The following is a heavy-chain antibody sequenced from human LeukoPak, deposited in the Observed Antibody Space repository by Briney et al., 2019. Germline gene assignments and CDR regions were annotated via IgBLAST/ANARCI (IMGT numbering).Heavy chain of an antibody. J-gene: IGHJ4*02. CDR1: GGSFSGYY. CDR3: TRRLYDNTNYHIDY. Sequence: SETLSLTCAVYGGSFSGYYWSWIRQPPGKGLEWIGEINHSGSTNYNPSLKSRVTISVDTSKNQFSLKLSSVTAADTAIYYCTRRLYDNTNYHIDYWGQGALVTVSS. V-gene: IGHV4-34*01. D-gene: IGHD3-22*01. CDR2: INHSGST.